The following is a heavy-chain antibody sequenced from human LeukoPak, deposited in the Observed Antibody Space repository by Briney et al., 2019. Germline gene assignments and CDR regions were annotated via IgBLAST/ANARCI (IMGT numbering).Heavy chain of an antibody. Sequence: ASVKVSCKASGYTFTSHGISWVRQAPGQGLEWMGWISAYNGNTNYAQKLQGRVTMTTDTSTSTAYMELRSLRSDDTAVYYCARGSDYYDSSGYYPTLYYYGMDVWGQGTTVTVSS. D-gene: IGHD3-22*01. V-gene: IGHV1-18*01. CDR3: ARGSDYYDSSGYYPTLYYYGMDV. J-gene: IGHJ6*02. CDR1: GYTFTSHG. CDR2: ISAYNGNT.